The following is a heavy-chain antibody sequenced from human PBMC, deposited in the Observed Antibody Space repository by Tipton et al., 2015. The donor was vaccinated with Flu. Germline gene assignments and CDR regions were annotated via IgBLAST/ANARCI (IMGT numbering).Heavy chain of an antibody. CDR1: GFDFSVYG. CDR2: IWYDGSNI. J-gene: IGHJ6*02. Sequence: SLRLSCKASGFDFSVYGMHWVRQAPGKGLEWVAVIWYDGSNIHYAESVKGRFTISRDNSTNTLYLQMNGLRAEDTAVYYCARDECVVNYYFGMDVWGQGTKVTVSS. V-gene: IGHV3-33*01. CDR3: ARDECVVNYYFGMDV.